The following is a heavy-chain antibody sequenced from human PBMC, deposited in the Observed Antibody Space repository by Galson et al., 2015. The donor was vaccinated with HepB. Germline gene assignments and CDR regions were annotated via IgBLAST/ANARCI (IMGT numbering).Heavy chain of an antibody. CDR3: ARTIGAWASMSLDH. J-gene: IGHJ4*02. CDR2: INPNGGGT. Sequence: SVKVSCKASGYTFTGYYIHWVRQAPGQGLEWMGRINPNGGGTDYAQKFQGRVSMTRDTYTRTVYMELSRLRSDDTASYYCARTIGAWASMSLDHWGQGTLVTVSS. D-gene: IGHD1-26*01. CDR1: GYTFTGYY. V-gene: IGHV1-2*06.